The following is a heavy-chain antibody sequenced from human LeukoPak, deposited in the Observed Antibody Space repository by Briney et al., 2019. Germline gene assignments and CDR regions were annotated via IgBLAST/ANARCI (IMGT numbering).Heavy chain of an antibody. CDR3: AKSGGLSGSGRLAMDV. V-gene: IGHV3-23*01. J-gene: IGHJ6*02. D-gene: IGHD3-10*01. CDR1: GFTISTYA. CDR2: SSGSGGTT. Sequence: PGGSLRLPCAASGFTISTYAMSWVRLAPGKGLEWVSGSSGSGGTTYYGDSVKGRFTSSRDNSNNTLYVQMNSLRVEDTAVYYCAKSGGLSGSGRLAMDVWGQGTTVTVSS.